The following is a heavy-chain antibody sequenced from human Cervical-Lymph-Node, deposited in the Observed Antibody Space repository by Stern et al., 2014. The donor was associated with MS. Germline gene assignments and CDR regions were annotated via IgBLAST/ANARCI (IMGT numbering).Heavy chain of an antibody. CDR1: GGSISTYY. V-gene: IGHV4-59*01. D-gene: IGHD3-22*01. J-gene: IGHJ3*02. CDR3: ARRDYYDTNTYYDDAFDI. Sequence: VQLLESGPGLVKASETLSLTCTVSGGSISTYYWTWIRQSPGKGLEWIGEISYSGDTNYNLSLKSRVTLSGDTSKNQFSLKLSSVTAADTAVYYCARRDYYDTNTYYDDAFDIWGQGTMGTVSS. CDR2: ISYSGDT.